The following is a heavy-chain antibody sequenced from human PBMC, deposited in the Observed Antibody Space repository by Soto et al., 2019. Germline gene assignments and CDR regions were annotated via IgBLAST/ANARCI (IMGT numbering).Heavy chain of an antibody. CDR3: ANGIMITFGGVIVIGDAFDI. D-gene: IGHD3-16*02. V-gene: IGHV3-23*01. Sequence: EVQLLESGGGLVQPGGSLRLSCAASGFTFSSYAMSWVRQAPGKGLEWVSAISGSGGSTYYADSVKGRFTISRDNSKNTLYLQMNSLRAEDTAVYYCANGIMITFGGVIVIGDAFDIWGQGTMVTVSS. CDR2: ISGSGGST. J-gene: IGHJ3*02. CDR1: GFTFSSYA.